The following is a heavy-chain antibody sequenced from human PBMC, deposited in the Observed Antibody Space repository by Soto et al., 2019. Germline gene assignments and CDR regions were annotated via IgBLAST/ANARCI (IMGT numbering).Heavy chain of an antibody. D-gene: IGHD2-15*01. CDR1: GYTFTSYD. V-gene: IGHV1-8*01. J-gene: IGHJ5*02. Sequence: ASVKVSCKASGYTFTSYDINWVQQATGQGLEWMGWMSPNSGNTGYAQKFQGRVTMTRNTSISTAYMELSSLRSEDTAVYYCARGLRYCSGGSCSYYNWFDPWGQGTLVTVSS. CDR3: ARGLRYCSGGSCSYYNWFDP. CDR2: MSPNSGNT.